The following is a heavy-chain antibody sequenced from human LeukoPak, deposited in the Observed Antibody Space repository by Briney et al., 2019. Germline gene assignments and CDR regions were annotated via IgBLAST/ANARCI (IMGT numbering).Heavy chain of an antibody. Sequence: ASVTVSCKASGYSFTNYGISWVRQAPGQGLEWMGWISAYNGNTNYAQKLQGRVTMTTDTSTRTAYMELRSLRSDDTAVYYCAREGGDRSGYYFQHWGQGTLVTVSS. D-gene: IGHD3-22*01. CDR3: AREGGDRSGYYFQH. V-gene: IGHV1-18*01. CDR1: GYSFTNYG. J-gene: IGHJ1*01. CDR2: ISAYNGNT.